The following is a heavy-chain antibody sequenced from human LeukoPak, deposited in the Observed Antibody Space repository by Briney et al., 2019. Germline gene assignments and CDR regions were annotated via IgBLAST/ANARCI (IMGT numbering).Heavy chain of an antibody. J-gene: IGHJ6*03. CDR1: GYTFTGYY. D-gene: IGHD3-22*01. CDR2: INPNSGGT. Sequence: ASVKVSCKASGYTFTGYYMHWVRQAPGQGLEWMGWINPNSGGTNYAQKFQGRVTMTRDTSISTAYMELSRLRSDDTAVYYCARDQGYYDSSGSGYYYMDVWGKGTTVTIS. CDR3: ARDQGYYDSSGSGYYYMDV. V-gene: IGHV1-2*02.